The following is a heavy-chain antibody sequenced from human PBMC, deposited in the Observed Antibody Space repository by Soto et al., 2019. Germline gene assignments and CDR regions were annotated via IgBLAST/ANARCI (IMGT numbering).Heavy chain of an antibody. V-gene: IGHV3-30*18. CDR3: AKDLGDIAVPGFDY. CDR2: VSSDGNVE. J-gene: IGHJ4*02. D-gene: IGHD6-19*01. CDR1: GFIFNQYA. Sequence: GGSLRLSCAASGFIFNQYAMHWVRQAPGRGLEWVAYVSSDGNVEDYSDSVKGRFTIARDNSKDTLYLQLNNLRAEDTAIFYCAKDLGDIAVPGFDYWGRGSLVTVS.